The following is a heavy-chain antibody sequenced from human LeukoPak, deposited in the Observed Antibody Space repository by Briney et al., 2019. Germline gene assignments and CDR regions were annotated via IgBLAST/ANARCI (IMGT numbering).Heavy chain of an antibody. D-gene: IGHD3-10*01. CDR2: ISYDGSNK. CDR3: AREFAPGWFDP. J-gene: IGHJ5*02. Sequence: GGSLRLSCAASGFTLSSYAMHWVRQAPGKGLEWVAVISYDGSNKYYADSVKGRFTISRDNSKNTLYLQMNSLRAEDTAVYYCAREFAPGWFDPWGQGTLVTVSS. V-gene: IGHV3-30-3*01. CDR1: GFTLSSYA.